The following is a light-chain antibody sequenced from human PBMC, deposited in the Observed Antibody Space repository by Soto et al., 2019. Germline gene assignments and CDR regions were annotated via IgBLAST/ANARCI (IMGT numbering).Light chain of an antibody. CDR3: QQYGSSPWT. CDR2: GAS. V-gene: IGKV3-15*01. Sequence: EIVLTQSPATLSLSPGERATLSCRASQSVSSYLAWYQHKPGQAPRLLIYGASTRATGIPARFSGSGSGTEFTLTISSLQSEDFAVYYCQQYGSSPWTFGQGTKVDIK. J-gene: IGKJ1*01. CDR1: QSVSSY.